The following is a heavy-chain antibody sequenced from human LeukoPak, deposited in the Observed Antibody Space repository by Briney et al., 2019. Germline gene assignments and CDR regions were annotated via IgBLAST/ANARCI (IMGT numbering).Heavy chain of an antibody. CDR3: AVGPQVFDY. CDR1: GGSISSYY. CDR2: INHSGST. V-gene: IGHV4-34*01. J-gene: IGHJ4*02. Sequence: SETLSLTCTVSGGSISSYYWSWIRQPPGKGLEWIGEINHSGSTNYNPSLKSRVTISVDTSKNQFSLKLSSVTAADTAVYYCAVGPQVFDYWGQGTLVTVSS.